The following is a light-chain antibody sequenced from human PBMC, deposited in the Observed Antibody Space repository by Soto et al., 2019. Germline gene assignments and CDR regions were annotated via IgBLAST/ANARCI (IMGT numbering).Light chain of an antibody. CDR2: AAS. V-gene: IGKV1-9*01. J-gene: IGKJ4*01. CDR1: QGISSY. Sequence: DLQLTQSPSFLSASVGDRVTITCRASQGISSYLAWYQQKPGKAPKLLIYAASTLQSGVPSRFSGSGSGTEFTLTISSLQPADFATYYCQQLNSYPFTFGGGTKVEIK. CDR3: QQLNSYPFT.